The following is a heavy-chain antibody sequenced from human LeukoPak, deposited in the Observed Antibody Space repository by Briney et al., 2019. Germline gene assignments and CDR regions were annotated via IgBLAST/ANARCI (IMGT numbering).Heavy chain of an antibody. J-gene: IGHJ4*02. D-gene: IGHD2-21*02. CDR3: ARDYLVTATTYYFDY. Sequence: PSETLSLTCTVSGGSISSYYWSWIRQPAGKGLEWIGRIYTSGSTNYNPSLKSRVTMSVDTSKNQFSLKLSSVTAADTAVYYCARDYLVTATTYYFDYWGQGTLVTVSS. CDR2: IYTSGST. V-gene: IGHV4-4*07. CDR1: GGSISSYY.